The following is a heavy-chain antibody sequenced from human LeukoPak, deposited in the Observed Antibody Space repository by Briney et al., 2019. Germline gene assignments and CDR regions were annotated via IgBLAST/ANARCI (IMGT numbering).Heavy chain of an antibody. V-gene: IGHV3-7*01. CDR3: GYGRTWYFDY. Sequence: PGGSLRLXCVASGFTFNEYWMNWVRQVPGKGLEWVASINQDGRQKYHVDSVKGRFTISRDNAENSLYLQMNSLGVEDTALHYCGYGRTWYFDYGGQGTLVTVSS. J-gene: IGHJ4*02. D-gene: IGHD6-13*01. CDR1: GFTFNEYW. CDR2: INQDGRQK.